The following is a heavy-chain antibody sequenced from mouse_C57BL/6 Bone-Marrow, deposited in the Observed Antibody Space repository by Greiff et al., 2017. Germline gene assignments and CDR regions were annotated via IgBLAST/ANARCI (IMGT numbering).Heavy chain of an antibody. CDR3: ARECCSPYAMDY. V-gene: IGHV1-69*01. CDR1: GYTFTSYW. Sequence: QVQLQQPGAELVMPGASVKLSCKASGYTFTSYWMHWVKQRPGQGLEWIGEIDPSDSYTNYNQKFKGKSTLTVDKSSSTASMQLSSLTSEYSAVYYCARECCSPYAMDYWGQGTSVTVSS. D-gene: IGHD1-1*01. CDR2: IDPSDSYT. J-gene: IGHJ4*01.